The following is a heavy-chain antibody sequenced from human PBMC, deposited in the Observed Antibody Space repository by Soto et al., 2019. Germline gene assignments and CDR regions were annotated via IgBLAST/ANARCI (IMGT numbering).Heavy chain of an antibody. CDR3: ARSVMGLSFWFDP. J-gene: IGHJ5*02. Sequence: ASVKGSCKASGYTFTSYYMHWLRQAPGQGLEWMGIINPSGGSTSYAQKFQGRVTMTRDTSTSTVYMELSSLRSEDTAVYYCARSVMGLSFWFDPWGQGTLVTVSS. CDR2: INPSGGST. D-gene: IGHD3-16*01. CDR1: GYTFTSYY. V-gene: IGHV1-46*01.